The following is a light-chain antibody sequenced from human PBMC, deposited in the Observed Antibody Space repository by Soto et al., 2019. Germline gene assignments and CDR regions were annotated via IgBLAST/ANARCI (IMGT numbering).Light chain of an antibody. V-gene: IGLV2-14*01. CDR3: SSYTTSNTRQIV. CDR1: SSDVGGYNY. Sequence: QSALTQPASVSGSPGQSITISCTATSSDVGGYNYVSWYQQHPGEAPKFMIYDVSNRPSGVSNRFSGSKSGNTASLTISGLQAEDEADYYCSSYTTSNTRQIVFGTGTQLTVL. CDR2: DVS. J-gene: IGLJ1*01.